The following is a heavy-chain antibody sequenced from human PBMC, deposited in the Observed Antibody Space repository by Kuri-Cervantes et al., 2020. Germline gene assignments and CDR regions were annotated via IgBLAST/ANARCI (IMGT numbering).Heavy chain of an antibody. D-gene: IGHD4-17*01. V-gene: IGHV3-15*01. CDR2: IKSKTDGGTT. CDR1: GFTFSSHW. Sequence: GESLKISCAASGFTFSSHWMHWVRQAPGKGLEWVGRIKSKTDGGTTDYAAPVKGRFTISRDDSKNTLYLQMNSLKTEDTAVYYCTSHNTVTTQTNRNFDYWGQGTLVTVSS. J-gene: IGHJ4*02. CDR3: TSHNTVTTQTNRNFDY.